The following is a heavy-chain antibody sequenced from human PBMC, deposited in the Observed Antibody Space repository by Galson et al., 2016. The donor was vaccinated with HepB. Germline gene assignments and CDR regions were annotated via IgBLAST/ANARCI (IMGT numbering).Heavy chain of an antibody. Sequence: SLRLSCAASGFSFSSYGMHWVRQARGKGLEWVAVISYDGSNRYYADSVKGRFTISRDSSKNTLYVQMNSLRAEDTALYYCARDRQVGLRVEYAFDFWGQGTMVTVS. CDR3: ARDRQVGLRVEYAFDF. V-gene: IGHV3-30-3*01. CDR2: ISYDGSNR. D-gene: IGHD1-26*01. J-gene: IGHJ3*01. CDR1: GFSFSSYG.